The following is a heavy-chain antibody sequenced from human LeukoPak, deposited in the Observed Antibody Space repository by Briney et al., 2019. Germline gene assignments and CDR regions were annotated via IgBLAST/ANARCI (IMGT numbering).Heavy chain of an antibody. V-gene: IGHV3-30*02. J-gene: IGHJ4*02. D-gene: IGHD3-22*01. CDR3: AKENPYYYDSSEDQGY. Sequence: GGSLRLSCAASGFTLSSYEMNWVRQAPGKGLEWVAFIRYDGSNKYYADSVKGRFTISRDNSKNTLYLQMNSLRAEDTAVYYCAKENPYYYDSSEDQGYWGQGTLVTVSS. CDR1: GFTLSSYE. CDR2: IRYDGSNK.